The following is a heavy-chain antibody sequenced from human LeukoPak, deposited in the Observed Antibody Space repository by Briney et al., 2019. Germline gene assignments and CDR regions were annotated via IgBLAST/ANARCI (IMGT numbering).Heavy chain of an antibody. J-gene: IGHJ4*02. CDR2: IDYSGAT. CDR3: PSLLGYYDSSGRYYFAY. CDR1: GGSISSSSYY. D-gene: IGHD3-22*01. V-gene: IGHV4-39*02. Sequence: SETLSLTCSVSGGSISSSSYYWGWIRQPPGKGLEWMGNIDYSGATYYNPSLKSRVTMSVDMSENHFSLKLSSVSASDTAVYYCPSLLGYYDSSGRYYFAYWGQGTLVTVSS.